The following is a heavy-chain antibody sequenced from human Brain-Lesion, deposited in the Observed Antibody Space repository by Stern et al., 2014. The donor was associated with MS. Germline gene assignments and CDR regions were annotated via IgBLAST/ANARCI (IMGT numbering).Heavy chain of an antibody. D-gene: IGHD3-3*01. CDR3: ARDQRGITIFGVVTDYYYLGMDV. J-gene: IGHJ6*02. CDR1: GYIFTGYY. Sequence: VQLVDSGAEVKKPGASVKVSCKTYGYIFTGYYIHWVRQAPGQGLEWMAWINPNTGGTKYAQKFQGRVTMSRDTSISTAYVELSSLTSDDTAVYYCARDQRGITIFGVVTDYYYLGMDVWGQGTTVTVSS. CDR2: INPNTGGT. V-gene: IGHV1-2*02.